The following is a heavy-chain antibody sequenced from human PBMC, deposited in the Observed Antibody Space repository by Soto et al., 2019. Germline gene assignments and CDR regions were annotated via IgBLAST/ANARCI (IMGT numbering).Heavy chain of an antibody. CDR3: AGDRERYYYYGMDV. Sequence: QVQLVESGGGVVQPGRSLRLSCAASGFTFSSYGMHWVRQAPGKGLEWVAVIWYDGSNKYYADSVKGRFAISRDNSKNTLYLQMNSLRAEDTAVYYCAGDRERYYYYGMDVWGQGTTVTVSS. V-gene: IGHV3-33*01. D-gene: IGHD1-1*01. J-gene: IGHJ6*02. CDR2: IWYDGSNK. CDR1: GFTFSSYG.